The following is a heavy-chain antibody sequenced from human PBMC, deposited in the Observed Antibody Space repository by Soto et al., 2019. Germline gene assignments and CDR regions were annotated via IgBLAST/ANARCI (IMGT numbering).Heavy chain of an antibody. Sequence: QAEGALRRSCADSGCSLSNYAMSWVRQAPGKGLEWISTISGSGGSTYYADSVKGRFTISRDNTKNTLYLQMNSLRAEDTAVYYCAKGQSTYYDFSSRYYDWFDPWGEGTLVSVS. CDR2: ISGSGGST. CDR3: AKGQSTYYDFSSRYYDWFDP. J-gene: IGHJ5*02. D-gene: IGHD3-3*01. V-gene: IGHV3-23*01. CDR1: GCSLSNYA.